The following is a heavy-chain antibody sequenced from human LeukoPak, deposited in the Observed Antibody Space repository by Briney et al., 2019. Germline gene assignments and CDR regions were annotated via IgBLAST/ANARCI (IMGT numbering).Heavy chain of an antibody. CDR3: ARAFTTYYYDSFEY. CDR2: ISHSGTT. CDR1: GYSISTNYH. D-gene: IGHD3-22*01. Sequence: SETLSLTCTVSGYSISTNYHRGWIRPPLGKGLEWIGMISHSGTTDNNPSLRIRVTISADTSKTQFSLSLSSVTAADTAVNYCARAFTTYYYDSFEYWGQGTLVTVSS. V-gene: IGHV4-38-2*02. J-gene: IGHJ4*02.